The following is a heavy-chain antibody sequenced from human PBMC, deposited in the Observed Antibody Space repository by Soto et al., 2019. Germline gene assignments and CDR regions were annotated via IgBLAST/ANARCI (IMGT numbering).Heavy chain of an antibody. CDR1: GGSFSGDY. Sequence: TSETLSLTCAVYGGSFSGDYWSWIRQPPGKGLEWIGEINHSGSTNYNPSLKSRVTISVDKSKNQFSLKLTSVTAADTAVYYCARGRRGYSSSWYLTWGQGTLVTVSS. D-gene: IGHD6-13*01. V-gene: IGHV4-34*01. CDR2: INHSGST. CDR3: ARGRRGYSSSWYLT. J-gene: IGHJ5*02.